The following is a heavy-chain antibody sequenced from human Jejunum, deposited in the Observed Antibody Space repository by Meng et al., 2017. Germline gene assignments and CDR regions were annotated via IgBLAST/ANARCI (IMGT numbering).Heavy chain of an antibody. CDR1: GFTFNSYW. V-gene: IGHV3-74*01. Sequence: GGSLRLSCAASGFTFNSYWMHWVRQGPGKGLVWVSQIKNDGSSTDYADSVKGRFTISRDNAKNMLDLQMNSLRAEDTAVYYCARGRYASVGFDYWGQGTLVTVSS. CDR2: IKNDGSST. CDR3: ARGRYASVGFDY. J-gene: IGHJ4*02. D-gene: IGHD2-2*01.